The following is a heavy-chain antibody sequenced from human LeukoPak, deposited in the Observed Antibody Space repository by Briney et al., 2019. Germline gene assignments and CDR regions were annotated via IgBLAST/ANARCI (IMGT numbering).Heavy chain of an antibody. V-gene: IGHV4-31*03. CDR3: ARDRDGAYDNYGMDV. J-gene: IGHJ6*02. Sequence: SETLSLTCTVSGGSISSGGYYWSWIRQHPGKGLEWTGYIYYSGSTYYNPSLKSRVTISVDTSKNQFSLKLSSVTAADTAVYYCARDRDGAYDNYGMDVWGQGTTVTVSS. D-gene: IGHD3-22*01. CDR2: IYYSGST. CDR1: GGSISSGGYY.